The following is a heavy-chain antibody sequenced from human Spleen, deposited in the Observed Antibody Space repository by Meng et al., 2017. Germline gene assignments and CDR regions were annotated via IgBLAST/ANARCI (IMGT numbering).Heavy chain of an antibody. V-gene: IGHV3-48*03. Sequence: GGSLRLSCAASEFTFSSYEMNWVRQAPGKGLEWVSYISSSGSTIYYADSVKGRFTISRDNAKNSLYLQMNSLRAEDTAVYYCARRHRAHAFDIWGQGTRVTGSS. J-gene: IGHJ3*02. D-gene: IGHD1-14*01. CDR2: ISSSGSTI. CDR3: ARRHRAHAFDI. CDR1: EFTFSSYE.